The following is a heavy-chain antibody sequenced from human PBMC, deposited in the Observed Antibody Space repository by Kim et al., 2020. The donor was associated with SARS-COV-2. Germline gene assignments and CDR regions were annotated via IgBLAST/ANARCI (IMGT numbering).Heavy chain of an antibody. J-gene: IGHJ3*02. D-gene: IGHD3-10*01. CDR3: ARLPPQRWFGELLFTFFDI. V-gene: IGHV4-39*01. Sequence: SRVTISVDTSKNQFSLKLSSVTAADTAVYYCARLPPQRWFGELLFTFFDIWGQGTMVTVSS.